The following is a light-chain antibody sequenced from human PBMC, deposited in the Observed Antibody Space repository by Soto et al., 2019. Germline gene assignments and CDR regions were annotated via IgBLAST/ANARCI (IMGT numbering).Light chain of an antibody. CDR1: SSDIGAYNF. Sequence: QSVLTQPASVSGSPRQSITISCTGTSSDIGAYNFVSWYQQHPGKAPKLMLYDVNIRPSGVSNRFSGSKSGNTASLTISGLQAEDEADYYCTSWTTSTTMIFGGGTKLTVL. V-gene: IGLV2-14*03. J-gene: IGLJ2*01. CDR2: DVN. CDR3: TSWTTSTTMI.